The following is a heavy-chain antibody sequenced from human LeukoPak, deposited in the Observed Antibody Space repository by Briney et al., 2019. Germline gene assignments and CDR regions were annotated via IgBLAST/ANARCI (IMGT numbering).Heavy chain of an antibody. V-gene: IGHV3-23*01. Sequence: GGSLRLSCTASGFTFSNYAVSWVRQPPGMGLEWVSAISASGGGTYYADSLKGRFTISRDNSKDTLYLQMNSLRAGDTAVYYCARGSEIEVVVTAPASMDVWGQGTTVTVSS. D-gene: IGHD2-15*01. CDR2: ISASGGGT. CDR3: ARGSEIEVVVTAPASMDV. J-gene: IGHJ6*02. CDR1: GFTFSNYA.